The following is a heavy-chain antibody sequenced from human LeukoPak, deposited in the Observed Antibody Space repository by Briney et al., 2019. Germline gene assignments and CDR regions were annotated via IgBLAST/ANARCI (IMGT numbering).Heavy chain of an antibody. CDR3: ASKAMYHAFDF. Sequence: ASVKVSCKASGFTFTNYGFSWVRQAPGQGLGWMGWISANNGDTHYAQKFQGRVTMTTDTSTTTDYMELRSLTSDDSAVDGCASKAMYHAFDFWGQGTMVTVSS. J-gene: IGHJ3*01. CDR1: GFTFTNYG. D-gene: IGHD2-8*01. CDR2: ISANNGDT. V-gene: IGHV1-18*04.